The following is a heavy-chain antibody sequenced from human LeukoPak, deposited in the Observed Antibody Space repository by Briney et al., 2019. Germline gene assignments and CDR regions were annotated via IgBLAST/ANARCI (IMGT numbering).Heavy chain of an antibody. Sequence: PGRSLRLSCAASGFTFSSYAMHWVRQAPGKGLEWVAVISYDGSNKYYADSVKGRFTISRDSSKNTLYLQMNSLRAEDTAVYYCARVAPYDYWGQGTLVTVSS. CDR1: GFTFSSYA. D-gene: IGHD2-15*01. V-gene: IGHV3-30-3*01. CDR2: ISYDGSNK. CDR3: ARVAPYDY. J-gene: IGHJ4*02.